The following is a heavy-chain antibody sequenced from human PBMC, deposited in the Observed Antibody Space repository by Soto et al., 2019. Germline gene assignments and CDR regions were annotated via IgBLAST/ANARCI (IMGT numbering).Heavy chain of an antibody. CDR2: ISSSSSYI. J-gene: IGHJ6*02. CDR3: ASGKYSSSWSGVDV. Sequence: EVQLVESGGGLVKPGGSLRLSCAASGFTFSSYSMNWVRQAPGKGLEWVSSISSSSSYIYYADSVKGRFTISRDNAKNSLYLQMNSLSAEDTAVYYCASGKYSSSWSGVDVWGQGTTVTVSS. V-gene: IGHV3-21*01. D-gene: IGHD6-13*01. CDR1: GFTFSSYS.